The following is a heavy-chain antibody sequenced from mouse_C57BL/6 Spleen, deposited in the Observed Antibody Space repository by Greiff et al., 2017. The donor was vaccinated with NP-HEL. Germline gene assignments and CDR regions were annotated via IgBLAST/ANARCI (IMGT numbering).Heavy chain of an antibody. CDR2: IHPNSCST. CDR3: ARERDFYGSSYDAMDY. CDR1: GYTFTSYW. D-gene: IGHD1-1*01. V-gene: IGHV1-64*01. J-gene: IGHJ4*01. Sequence: VQLQQPGAELVKPGASVKLSCKASGYTFTSYWMHWVKQRPGQGLEWIGMIHPNSCSTNYNEKFKSKATLTVDKSSSTAYMQLSSLTSEDSAVYYCARERDFYGSSYDAMDYWGQGTSVTVSS.